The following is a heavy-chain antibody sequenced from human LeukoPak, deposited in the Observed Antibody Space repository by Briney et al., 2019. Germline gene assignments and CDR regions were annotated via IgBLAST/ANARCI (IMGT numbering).Heavy chain of an antibody. J-gene: IGHJ3*02. CDR2: IKSKTDGGTA. D-gene: IGHD6-19*01. CDR3: TRENRHSSGWYGAFDI. V-gene: IGHV3-15*01. CDR1: GFSFSNAW. Sequence: GGSLRLSCAASGFSFSNAWMDWVRRAPGKGLEWVGRIKSKTDGGTAHYAAPVKGRFTISRDDSRNALYLQMNSLKTEDTAVYYCTRENRHSSGWYGAFDIWGQGTMVTVSS.